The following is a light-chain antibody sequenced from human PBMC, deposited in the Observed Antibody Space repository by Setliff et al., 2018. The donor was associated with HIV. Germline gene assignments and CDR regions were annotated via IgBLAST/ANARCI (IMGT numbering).Light chain of an antibody. V-gene: IGLV2-14*01. CDR3: SSYTSSGTLG. CDR2: DVS. Sequence: QSALTQPASVSGSPGQSITISCTGTSSDIGAYNYVSWCQQHPGKAPKLMIYDVSSRPSGVSNRFSGSKSGNTASLTISGLQAEDEADYYCSSYTSSGTLGFGTGTKVTVL. CDR1: SSDIGAYNY. J-gene: IGLJ1*01.